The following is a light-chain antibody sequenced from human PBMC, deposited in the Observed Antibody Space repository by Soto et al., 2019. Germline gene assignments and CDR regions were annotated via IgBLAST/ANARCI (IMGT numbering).Light chain of an antibody. CDR1: QSVSDN. J-gene: IGKJ2*01. V-gene: IGKV3D-15*01. CDR2: GAS. CDR3: QQYNDWPLYT. Sequence: EIVMTQSPATLSVSPGERATLSCRASQSVSDNLAWYQQKPGQTPRLIIYGASTRATGIPARFSGSGSGTEFTLTISSLQSEDFAVYYCQQYNDWPLYTFGQGTKLEIK.